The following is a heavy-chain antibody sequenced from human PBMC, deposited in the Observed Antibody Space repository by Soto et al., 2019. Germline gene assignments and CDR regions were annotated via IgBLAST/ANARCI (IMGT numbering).Heavy chain of an antibody. D-gene: IGHD5-18*01. J-gene: IGHJ5*02. CDR2: IIPIFGTA. CDR3: ARGGYSYAKGPSNWFDP. CDR1: GGTFSSYA. Sequence: SVKVSCKASGGTFSSYAISCVRQAPGQGLEWMGGIIPIFGTANYAQKFQGRVTITADESTSTAYMELSSLRSEDTAVYYCARGGYSYAKGPSNWFDPWGQGTLVTVSS. V-gene: IGHV1-69*13.